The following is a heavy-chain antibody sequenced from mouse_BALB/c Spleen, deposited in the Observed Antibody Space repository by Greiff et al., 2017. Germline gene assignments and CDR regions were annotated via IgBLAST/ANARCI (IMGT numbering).Heavy chain of an antibody. D-gene: IGHD1-1*02. CDR3: AREGGSYAMDY. Sequence: EVKLVESGPGLVKPSQTVSLTCTVTGISITTGNYRWSWIRQFPGNKLEWIGYIYYSGTITYNPSLTSRTTITRDTSKNQFFLEMNSLTAEDTATYYCAREGGSYAMDYWGQGTSVTVSS. V-gene: IGHV3-5*02. J-gene: IGHJ4*01. CDR1: GISITTGNYR. CDR2: IYYSGTI.